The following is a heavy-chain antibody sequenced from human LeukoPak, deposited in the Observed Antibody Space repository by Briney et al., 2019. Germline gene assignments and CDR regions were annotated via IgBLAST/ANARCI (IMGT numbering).Heavy chain of an antibody. CDR2: LNPNSGDT. CDR3: ARGTTHLWFGEGGNALDI. CDR1: GYTFTGSY. D-gene: IGHD3-10*01. V-gene: IGHV1-2*02. J-gene: IGHJ3*02. Sequence: ASVKVSCKASGYTFTGSYLHWVRQAPGQGLEWMGWLNPNSGDTKDALKFQGRVTMTRDTSINTAYMELRRLTSDDTAVYYCARGTTHLWFGEGGNALDIWGQGTMVTVSS.